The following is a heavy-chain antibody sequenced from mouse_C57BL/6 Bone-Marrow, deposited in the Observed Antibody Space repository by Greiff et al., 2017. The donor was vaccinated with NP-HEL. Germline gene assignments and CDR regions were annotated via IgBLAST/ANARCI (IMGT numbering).Heavy chain of an antibody. Sequence: QVQLKQPGAELVKPGASVKVSCKASGYTFTSYWMHWVKQRPGQGLEWIGRIHPSDSDTNYNQKFKGKATLTVDKSSSTAYMQLSSLTSEDSAVYYCAILYYYGSSYAYWGQGTLVTVSA. CDR1: GYTFTSYW. CDR3: AILYYYGSSYAY. CDR2: IHPSDSDT. D-gene: IGHD1-1*01. V-gene: IGHV1-74*01. J-gene: IGHJ3*01.